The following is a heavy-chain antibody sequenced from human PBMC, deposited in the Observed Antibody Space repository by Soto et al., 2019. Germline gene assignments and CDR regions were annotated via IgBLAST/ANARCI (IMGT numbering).Heavy chain of an antibody. CDR3: ARGRGDYIWGSYRWNWFDP. D-gene: IGHD3-16*02. Sequence: QVQLQQWGAGLLTPSETLSLTCAVYGGSFSGYYWSWIRQPPGKGLEWIGEINHSGSTNYNPPLKRRVPISVDTTKNQFSLKLSSVTAADTAVYYCARGRGDYIWGSYRWNWFDPWGQGTLVTVSS. CDR2: INHSGST. V-gene: IGHV4-34*01. CDR1: GGSFSGYY. J-gene: IGHJ5*02.